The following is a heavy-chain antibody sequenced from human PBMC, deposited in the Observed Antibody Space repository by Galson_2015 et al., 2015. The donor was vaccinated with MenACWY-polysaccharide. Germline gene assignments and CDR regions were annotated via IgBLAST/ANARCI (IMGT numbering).Heavy chain of an antibody. CDR2: ISSGSSTI. V-gene: IGHV3-48*01. Sequence: SLRLSCAASGFTFSSYTMNWVRQAPGKGLEWLSYISSGSSTIYYADSVKGRFTISRDNAKNSLYLQMSSLRAEDTAVYYCARGRLDYWGQGTLVTVSS. CDR1: GFTFSSYT. CDR3: ARGRLDY. J-gene: IGHJ4*02.